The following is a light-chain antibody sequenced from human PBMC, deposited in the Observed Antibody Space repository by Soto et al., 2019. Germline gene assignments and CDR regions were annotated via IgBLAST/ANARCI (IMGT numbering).Light chain of an antibody. Sequence: NFMLTQPHSVSASPGKTVTISCTRSSGIIASNFVQWYQQRPGSSPTTVIYEDYQRPSGVPDRFSGSIDRSSNSASLTISGLKTEDEADYYCQSYDYNKFWVFGGGTKLTVL. CDR3: QSYDYNKFWV. J-gene: IGLJ3*02. V-gene: IGLV6-57*01. CDR2: EDY. CDR1: SGIIASNF.